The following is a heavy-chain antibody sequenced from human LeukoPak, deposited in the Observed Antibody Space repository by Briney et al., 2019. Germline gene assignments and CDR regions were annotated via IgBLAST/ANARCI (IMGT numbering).Heavy chain of an antibody. CDR3: ASGAALQLWFGY. CDR2: IIPIFGTA. J-gene: IGHJ4*02. CDR1: GGTFSSYA. Sequence: ASVKVSCKASGGTFSSYAISWVRQAPGQGLEWMGGIIPIFGTANYAQKFQGRVTITTDESTSTAYMELSSLRSEDTAVYYCASGAALQLWFGYWGQGTLVTVSS. V-gene: IGHV1-69*05. D-gene: IGHD5-18*01.